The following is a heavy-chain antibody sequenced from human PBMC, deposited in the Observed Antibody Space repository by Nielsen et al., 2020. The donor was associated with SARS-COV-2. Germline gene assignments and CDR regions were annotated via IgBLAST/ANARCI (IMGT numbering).Heavy chain of an antibody. CDR2: INPYSGGT. V-gene: IGHV1-2*06. CDR3: ARARATIFGLVMSYGMDV. CDR1: GYTFTDSY. D-gene: IGHD3/OR15-3a*01. J-gene: IGHJ6*02. Sequence: ASVKVSCKASGYTFTDSYIHWVRQAPGQGLEWMGRINPYSGGTNYAQKFQGTVTMTRDASISTVYMELTSDDTAVYYCARARATIFGLVMSYGMDVWGQGTTVAVSS.